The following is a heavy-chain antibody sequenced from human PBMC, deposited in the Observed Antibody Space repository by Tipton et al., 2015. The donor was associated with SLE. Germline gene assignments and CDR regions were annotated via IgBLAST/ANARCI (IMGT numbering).Heavy chain of an antibody. CDR3: ARDPALEWLLYYMDV. D-gene: IGHD3-3*01. CDR1: GFTVSGNY. CDR2: IYAGGAT. Sequence: SLRLSCAASGFTVSGNYMNWVRQAPGKGLEWVSVIYAGGATYYADSVKGRFTISRDKFKNTVYLQLSRLRAEDTAVYYCARDPALEWLLYYMDVWGEGTTVTVSS. V-gene: IGHV3-53*05. J-gene: IGHJ6*03.